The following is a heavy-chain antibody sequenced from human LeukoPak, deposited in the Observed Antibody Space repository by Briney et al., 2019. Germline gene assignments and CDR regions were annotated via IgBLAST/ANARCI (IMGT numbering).Heavy chain of an antibody. D-gene: IGHD6-13*01. CDR3: ARELGRWSSSGFDP. V-gene: IGHV1-8*01. CDR1: GYTFTSYD. CDR2: MNPNSGNT. J-gene: IGHJ5*02. Sequence: VVSVKVSCTASGYTFTSYDINWVRQAPGQGLEWMGRMNPNSGNTGYAQKFQGRVTMTRNTSISTAYMELSSLRSEDTAVYYCARELGRWSSSGFDPWGQGTLVTVSS.